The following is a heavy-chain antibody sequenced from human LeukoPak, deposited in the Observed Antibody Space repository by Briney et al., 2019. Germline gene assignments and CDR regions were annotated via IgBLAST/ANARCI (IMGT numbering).Heavy chain of an antibody. CDR3: AKDVERLDYFDY. V-gene: IGHV3-30*18. J-gene: IGHJ4*02. CDR2: MSYEGTNK. Sequence: QTGGSLRLSCAASGFTFSDYGMHWVRQAPGKGLGWVAVMSYEGTNKYYADSVKGRFTISRDNSKNTLYLQMNSLRAEDTAVYYCAKDVERLDYFDYCGQGTLVTVSS. CDR1: GFTFSDYG. D-gene: IGHD3-9*01.